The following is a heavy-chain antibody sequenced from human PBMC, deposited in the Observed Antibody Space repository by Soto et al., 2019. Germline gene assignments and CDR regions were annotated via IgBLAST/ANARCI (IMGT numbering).Heavy chain of an antibody. CDR1: GFTFSSYA. D-gene: IGHD3-22*01. CDR2: ISSNGGST. CDR3: GREGHTMITTYYYGLGV. Sequence: PGWSLRLSCSASGFTFSSYAMHWVRQAPGKGLEYVSAISSNGGSTYYADSVKGRFTISRDNSKNTLYLQMSSLRAEDTAVYYCGREGHTMITTYYYGLGVWGQGTTVIVPS. V-gene: IGHV3-64D*06. J-gene: IGHJ6*02.